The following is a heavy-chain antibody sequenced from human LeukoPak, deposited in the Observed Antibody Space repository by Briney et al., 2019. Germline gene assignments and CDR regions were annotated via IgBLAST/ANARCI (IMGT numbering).Heavy chain of an antibody. CDR2: ITSKTDGGTT. Sequence: GGSLRLSCAASGFTFSNAWMSWVRQAPGKGLEWVGHITSKTDGGTTDYAAPVKGRFTISRDGSENTLSLQMNSLKTEDTAIYYCTTGKYWGQGTLVTVSS. V-gene: IGHV3-15*01. J-gene: IGHJ4*02. CDR1: GFTFSNAW. CDR3: TTGKY.